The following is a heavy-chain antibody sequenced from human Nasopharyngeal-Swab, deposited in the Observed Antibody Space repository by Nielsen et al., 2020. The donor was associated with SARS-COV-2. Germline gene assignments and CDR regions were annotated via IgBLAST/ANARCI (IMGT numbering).Heavy chain of an antibody. CDR1: GDSVSSNSAA. D-gene: IGHD1-1*01. CDR2: TYYRSKWYN. J-gene: IGHJ5*02. V-gene: IGHV6-1*01. Sequence: TLSLTCAISGDSVSSNSAAWNWIRPSPSRGLEWLGRTYYRSKWYNDYAVSVKSRITINPDTSKNQFSLQLNSVTPEDTAVYYCAREWENWNGDWFDPWGQGTLVTVSS. CDR3: AREWENWNGDWFDP.